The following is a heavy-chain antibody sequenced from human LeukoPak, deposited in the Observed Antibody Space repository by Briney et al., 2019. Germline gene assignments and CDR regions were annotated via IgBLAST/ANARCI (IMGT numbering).Heavy chain of an antibody. Sequence: GGSLTLSCAASGFTFSSYAMSWVRQAPGQGLEWVSAVSGSGGSTYYADSVKGRFTISRDNSKNTLYLQMNSLRAEDTAVYYCAKGLVHGDYDFDYWGQGTLVTVSS. CDR2: VSGSGGST. D-gene: IGHD4-17*01. V-gene: IGHV3-23*01. CDR1: GFTFSSYA. CDR3: AKGLVHGDYDFDY. J-gene: IGHJ4*02.